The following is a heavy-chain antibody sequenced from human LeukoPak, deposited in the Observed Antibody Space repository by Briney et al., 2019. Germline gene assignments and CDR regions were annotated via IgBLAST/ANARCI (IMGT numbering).Heavy chain of an antibody. V-gene: IGHV1-69*05. CDR1: GGTFSSYA. CDR2: IIPIFGTA. Sequence: SVKVSYKASGGTFSSYAISWVRQAPGQGLEWMGRIIPIFGTANYAQKFQGRVTITTDESTSTAYMELSSLRSEDTAVYYCARDVVGYDSSGYYYRYWGQGTLVTVSS. CDR3: ARDVVGYDSSGYYYRY. J-gene: IGHJ4*02. D-gene: IGHD3-22*01.